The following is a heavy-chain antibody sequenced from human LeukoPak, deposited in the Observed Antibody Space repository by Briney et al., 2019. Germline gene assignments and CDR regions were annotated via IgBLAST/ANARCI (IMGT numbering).Heavy chain of an antibody. J-gene: IGHJ3*02. CDR2: IYSGGSA. D-gene: IGHD4-17*01. V-gene: IGHV3-66*01. Sequence: GGSLRLSCAASGFTFSNYAMTWVRQAPGKGLEWVSVIYSGGSAYYADSVKGRFTVSRDNSKNTLYLQMNSLRAEETAVYFCARGPPLRMGAFDIWGQGRMVTVSS. CDR1: GFTFSNYA. CDR3: ARGPPLRMGAFDI.